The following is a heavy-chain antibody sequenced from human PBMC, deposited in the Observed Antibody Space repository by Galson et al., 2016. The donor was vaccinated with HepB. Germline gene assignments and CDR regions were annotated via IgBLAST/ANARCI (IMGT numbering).Heavy chain of an antibody. D-gene: IGHD1-26*01. J-gene: IGHJ5*02. Sequence: SLRLSCAASGFTFSSYEMNWVRQAPGKGLEWVSYISSRGSTIYYADSMKGRFTISRDNAKNSLYLQMNSLRVEDTAVYYCARDRGGWGFDPRGQGTQVIVSS. CDR1: GFTFSSYE. CDR3: ARDRGGWGFDP. CDR2: ISSRGSTI. V-gene: IGHV3-48*03.